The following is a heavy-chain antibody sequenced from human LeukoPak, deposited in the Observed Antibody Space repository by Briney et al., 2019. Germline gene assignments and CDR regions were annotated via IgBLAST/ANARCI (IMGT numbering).Heavy chain of an antibody. CDR1: GGSVSSYY. D-gene: IGHD1-26*01. V-gene: IGHV4-59*02. CDR3: VRDWEGFNFDI. CDR2: IHNSGST. J-gene: IGHJ3*02. Sequence: PSETLSLTCTVSGGSVSSYYWSWIRQPPGEGLEWIAYIHNSGSTNYNPSLKSRATIAVDTPKNQFSLKLSSVTAADTAMYYCVRDWEGFNFDIWGQGTVVTVSS.